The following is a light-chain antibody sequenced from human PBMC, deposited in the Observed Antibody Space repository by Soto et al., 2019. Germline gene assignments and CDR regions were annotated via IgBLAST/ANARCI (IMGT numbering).Light chain of an antibody. V-gene: IGKV1D-12*01. CDR1: QGISSW. CDR3: QQTNIFPYT. J-gene: IGKJ2*01. CDR2: AAS. Sequence: DIQMTQSPSSVSASVGDRVTFTCRASQGISSWLAWYPQKPGKAPKLLIYAASTLQGAVPSRFSGRGSWTDFSLTISSLQPEDFASYYCQQTNIFPYTFGQGTKLDIK.